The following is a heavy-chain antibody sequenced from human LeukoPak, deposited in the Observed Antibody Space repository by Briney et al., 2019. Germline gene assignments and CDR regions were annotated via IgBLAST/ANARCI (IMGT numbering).Heavy chain of an antibody. CDR1: GGSISSYY. CDR3: ARYQTGTMFAV. Sequence: ETLSLTCTVSGGSISSYYWSWIRQPAGKGLEWIGTHSHSGSAYYNPSLRSRITMSLDTSENQLSLKLYSVTAADTAIYYCARYQTGTMFAVWGQGTLVTISS. CDR2: HSHSGSA. V-gene: IGHV4-4*07. J-gene: IGHJ4*02. D-gene: IGHD1/OR15-1a*01.